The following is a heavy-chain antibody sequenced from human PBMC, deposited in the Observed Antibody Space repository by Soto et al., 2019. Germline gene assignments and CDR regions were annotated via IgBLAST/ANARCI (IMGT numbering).Heavy chain of an antibody. Sequence: QVQLVQSGAEVKKPGASVKVSCKASGYTFTGYYMHWVRQAPGQGLEWMGWINPNSGGTNYAQKFQGRVTMTRDTSISPAYMELSRLRSDDTAVYYCAREGVGGALTGDHYYYGMDVWGQGTTVTVSS. CDR1: GYTFTGYY. CDR3: AREGVGGALTGDHYYYGMDV. J-gene: IGHJ6*02. V-gene: IGHV1-2*02. D-gene: IGHD7-27*01. CDR2: INPNSGGT.